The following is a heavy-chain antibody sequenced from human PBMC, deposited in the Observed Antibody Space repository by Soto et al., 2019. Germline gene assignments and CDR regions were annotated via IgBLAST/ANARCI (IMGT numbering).Heavy chain of an antibody. V-gene: IGHV3-33*01. CDR2: IWYDGSNK. Sequence: GPLRLACAAPVFTVSSYGMHWVRQAPGKGLEWVAVIWYDGSNKYYADSVKGRFTISRDNSKNTLYLQMNSLRAEDTAVYYCAREEAHYWGQGTLVTVSS. CDR1: VFTVSSYG. J-gene: IGHJ4*02. CDR3: AREEAHY.